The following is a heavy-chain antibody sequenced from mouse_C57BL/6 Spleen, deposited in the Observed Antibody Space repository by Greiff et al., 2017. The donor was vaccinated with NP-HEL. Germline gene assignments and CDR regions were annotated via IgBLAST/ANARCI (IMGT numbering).Heavy chain of an antibody. D-gene: IGHD2-5*01. CDR2: INYDGSST. J-gene: IGHJ4*01. V-gene: IGHV5-16*01. CDR3: ARDKPYYSNYDAMDY. Sequence: EVKLMESEGGLVQPGSSMKLSCTASGFTFSDYYMAWVRQVPEKGLEWVANINYDGSSTYYLDSLKSRFIISRDNAKNILYLQMSSLKSEDTATYYCARDKPYYSNYDAMDYWGQGTSVTVSS. CDR1: GFTFSDYY.